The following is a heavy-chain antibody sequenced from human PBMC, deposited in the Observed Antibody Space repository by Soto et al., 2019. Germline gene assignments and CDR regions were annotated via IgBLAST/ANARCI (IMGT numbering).Heavy chain of an antibody. Sequence: GVPLRHSCGVAGVTLNNYIMTWVRQAPGKGLEWVSSISSGSSYIYYAESLKGRFTISRDDARNSLYLQMNNLRADDTAVYYCVRDSLMRTSWGQGTLVPVSS. CDR1: GVTLNNYI. CDR3: VRDSLMRTS. CDR2: ISSGSSYI. J-gene: IGHJ5*02. V-gene: IGHV3-21*01.